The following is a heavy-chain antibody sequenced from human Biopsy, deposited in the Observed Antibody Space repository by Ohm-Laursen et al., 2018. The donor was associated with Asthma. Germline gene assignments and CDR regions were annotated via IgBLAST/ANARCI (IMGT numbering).Heavy chain of an antibody. CDR3: ARGLLGMDV. Sequence: GSSVKVSCKASGYIFTSHAMNWVRQAPGQGLEWMGRINTNTGNPTYAQGFTGRFVFSLDTSVSTAYLQISSLKADDTALYYCARGLLGMDVWGQGTTVTVSS. J-gene: IGHJ6*02. V-gene: IGHV7-4-1*02. CDR1: GYIFTSHA. CDR2: INTNTGNP. D-gene: IGHD2-15*01.